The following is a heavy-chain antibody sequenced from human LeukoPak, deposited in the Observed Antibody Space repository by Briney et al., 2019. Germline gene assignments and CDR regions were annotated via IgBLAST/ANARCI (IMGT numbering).Heavy chain of an antibody. D-gene: IGHD3-9*01. CDR1: GGSISSYY. J-gene: IGHJ6*03. CDR2: IYYSGST. CDR3: ARAYYDILTGSRRYYYYYMDV. V-gene: IGHV4-59*01. Sequence: SETLSLTCTVSGGSISSYYWSWIRQPPGKGLEWIGYIYYSGSTNYNPSLKSRVTISVDTSKNQFSLKLSSVTAADTAVYYCARAYYDILTGSRRYYYYYMDVWGKGTTVTISS.